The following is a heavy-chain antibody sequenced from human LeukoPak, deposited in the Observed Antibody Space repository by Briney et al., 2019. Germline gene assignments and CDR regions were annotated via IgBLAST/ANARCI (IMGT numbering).Heavy chain of an antibody. D-gene: IGHD2-2*01. CDR2: ISSSSSYT. CDR3: ARRLGYCSSTSCYPFDY. CDR1: GFTFSDYY. Sequence: GGSLRLSCAASGFTFSDYYMSWIPQAPGKGLEWVSYISSSSSYTNYADSLKGRFTISRDNAKNSLYLQMNSLRAEDTAVYYCARRLGYCSSTSCYPFDYWGQGTLVTVSS. J-gene: IGHJ4*02. V-gene: IGHV3-11*03.